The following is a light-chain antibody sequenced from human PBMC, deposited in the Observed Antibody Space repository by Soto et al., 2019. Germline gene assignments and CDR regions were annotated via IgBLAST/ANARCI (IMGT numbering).Light chain of an antibody. CDR3: QQYSHYSRT. CDR1: QSVDTW. Sequence: DIPLTQAPSSLSASVGDRVTITCRASQSVDTWLAWYQQKPGKAPNLLISRASTLKSGVPSRFSGSGSGTEFTLTINSLHPDDFATYYCQQYSHYSRTFGPGTKVEI. J-gene: IGKJ1*01. CDR2: RAS. V-gene: IGKV1-5*03.